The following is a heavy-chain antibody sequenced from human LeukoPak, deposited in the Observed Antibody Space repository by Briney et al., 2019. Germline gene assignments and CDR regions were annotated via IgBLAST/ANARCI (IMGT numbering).Heavy chain of an antibody. CDR3: AREKAYYYDSSGYYRP. J-gene: IGHJ4*02. CDR2: IIPIFGTA. CDR1: GGTFSSYA. D-gene: IGHD3-22*01. Sequence: SVKVSCKASGGTFSSYAISWMRQAPGQGLEWMGRIIPIFGTANYAQKFQGRVTITTDESTSTAYMELSSLRSEDTAVYYCAREKAYYYDSSGYYRPWGQETLVTVSS. V-gene: IGHV1-69*05.